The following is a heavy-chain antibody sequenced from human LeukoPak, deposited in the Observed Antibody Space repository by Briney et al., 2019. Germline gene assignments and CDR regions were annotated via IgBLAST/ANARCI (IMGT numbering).Heavy chain of an antibody. J-gene: IGHJ5*02. Sequence: SQTLSLTCAISGDSVSSNSVTWNWIRQSPSRGLEWLGRTYYRSTWYNDYAVSVRGRIAVDPDTSKNQFSLHLNSVTPEDTAVYYCARRLTQYDCFDPWGQGILVTVSS. CDR2: TYYRSTWYN. D-gene: IGHD2-2*01. CDR1: GDSVSSNSVT. V-gene: IGHV6-1*01. CDR3: ARRLTQYDCFDP.